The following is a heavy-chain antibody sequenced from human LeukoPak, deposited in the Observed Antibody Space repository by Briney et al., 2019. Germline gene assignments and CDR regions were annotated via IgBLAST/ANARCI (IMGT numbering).Heavy chain of an antibody. CDR1: GGSFSGYH. CDR2: INHSGST. V-gene: IGHV4-34*01. D-gene: IGHD5-24*01. J-gene: IGHJ6*02. Sequence: SETLSLTCAVYGGSFSGYHWSWIRQPPGKGLEWIGEINHSGSTNYNPSLKSRVTISVDTSKNQFTLKLSSVTAADTAVYYCARGTIKLLDVWGQGTTVTVSS. CDR3: ARGTIKLLDV.